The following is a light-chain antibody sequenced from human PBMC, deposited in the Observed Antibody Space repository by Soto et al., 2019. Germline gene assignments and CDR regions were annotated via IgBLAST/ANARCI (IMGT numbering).Light chain of an antibody. Sequence: EIVLTQSPVTLSLSPGERATLSCRASQRLSSNYLAWFQQKPGQAPRLLIYGASSRATGIPDRFSGSGSGTDFTLTITRLEPEDFAMYYCQRYDSLRTFGQGTKVDI. V-gene: IGKV3-20*01. CDR3: QRYDSLRT. J-gene: IGKJ1*01. CDR1: QRLSSNY. CDR2: GAS.